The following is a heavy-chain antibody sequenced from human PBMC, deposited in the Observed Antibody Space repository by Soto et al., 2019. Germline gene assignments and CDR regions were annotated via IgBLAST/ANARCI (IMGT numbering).Heavy chain of an antibody. J-gene: IGHJ4*01. CDR3: AKEITVAGDFDY. CDR1: GFTFSSYG. V-gene: IGHV3-30*18. CDR2: ISYDGRVQ. D-gene: IGHD6-19*01. Sequence: QVQLVESGGGVVQPGRSLRLSCVASGFTFSSYGIHWARQAPGKGLEWVAVISYDGRVQYYADSVKGRFTISRDNSKNTLYLQMDSLRPEDTAVYFCAKEITVAGDFDYWGHGTLVTVSS.